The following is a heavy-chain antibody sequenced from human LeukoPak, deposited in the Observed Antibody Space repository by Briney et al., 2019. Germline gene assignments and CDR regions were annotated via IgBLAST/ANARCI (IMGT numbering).Heavy chain of an antibody. D-gene: IGHD3-22*01. Sequence: SETLSLTCTVSGGSISSGGYYWSWIRQHPGKGLEWIGYIYYSGSTYYNPSLKSRVTISVDTSKNQFSLKLSSVTAADTAVYYCARVDSSGYHLWNWFDPWGQGTLVTVSS. CDR2: IYYSGST. J-gene: IGHJ5*02. CDR1: GGSISSGGYY. CDR3: ARVDSSGYHLWNWFDP. V-gene: IGHV4-31*03.